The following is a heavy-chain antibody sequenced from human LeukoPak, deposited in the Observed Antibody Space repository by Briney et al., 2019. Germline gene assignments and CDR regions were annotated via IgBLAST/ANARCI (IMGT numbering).Heavy chain of an antibody. CDR2: IGWNSGGI. J-gene: IGHJ4*02. V-gene: IGHV3-9*01. Sequence: SLRLSCAASGFTFDDYAMHWVRQAPGKGLEWVSGIGWNSGGIVYADSVKGRFTISRDNAKNSLYLQMSSLGAEDTAFYYCVKVTAAGFVDHWGQGTLVTVSS. D-gene: IGHD6-13*01. CDR1: GFTFDDYA. CDR3: VKVTAAGFVDH.